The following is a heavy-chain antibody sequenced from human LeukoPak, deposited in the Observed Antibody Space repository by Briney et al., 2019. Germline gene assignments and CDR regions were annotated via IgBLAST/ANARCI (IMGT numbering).Heavy chain of an antibody. D-gene: IGHD5-12*01. V-gene: IGHV1-69*13. CDR3: ARVKVATITYYYYYYGMDV. CDR2: IIPIFGTA. J-gene: IGHJ6*02. Sequence: SVKVSCKASGGTFSSYAISWVRQAPGQGLEWMGGIIPIFGTANYAQKFQGRVTITADESTSTAYMELSSLRSEDTAVYYCARVKVATITYYYYYYGMDVWGQGTTATVSS. CDR1: GGTFSSYA.